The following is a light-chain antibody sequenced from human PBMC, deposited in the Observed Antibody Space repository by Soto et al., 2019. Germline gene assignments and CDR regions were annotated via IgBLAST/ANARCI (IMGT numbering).Light chain of an antibody. V-gene: IGKV3-11*01. CDR1: QSVSSY. J-gene: IGKJ4*02. CDR2: DAS. Sequence: EIVLTQSPATLSLSPGDRATLSCRASQSVSSYLAWYQQQPGQAPRLLIYDASNRATGFPARFSGSGSGTDFTLTISSLEPEHLSVYYCQERCNWAPELTVGGGTKVEIK. CDR3: QERCNWAPELT.